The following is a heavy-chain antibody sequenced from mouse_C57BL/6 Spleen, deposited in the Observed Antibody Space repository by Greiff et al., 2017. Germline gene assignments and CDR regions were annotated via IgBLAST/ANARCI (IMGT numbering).Heavy chain of an antibody. D-gene: IGHD1-1*01. CDR1: GYTFTSYT. V-gene: IGHV1-4*01. CDR2: INPSSGYT. CDR3: ARGGITTVVAPMDY. J-gene: IGHJ4*01. Sequence: VQVVESGAELARPGASVKMSCKASGYTFTSYTMHWVKQRPGQGLEWIGYINPSSGYTKYNQKFKDKATLTADKSSSTAYMQLCSLTSEDSAVYYCARGGITTVVAPMDYWGQGTSVTVSS.